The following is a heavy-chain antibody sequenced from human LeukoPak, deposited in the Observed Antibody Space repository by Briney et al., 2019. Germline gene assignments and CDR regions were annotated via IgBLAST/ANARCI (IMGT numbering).Heavy chain of an antibody. J-gene: IGHJ3*02. D-gene: IGHD6-13*01. CDR1: GLTVSSSY. CDR2: IYPSDSDT. V-gene: IGHV5-51*01. CDR3: ARQRRNGGIAASNDAFDI. Sequence: GGSLRLSCAASGLTVSSSYVSWVRQAPGKGLEWMGIIYPSDSDTRYSPSFQGQVTISADKSISTAYLQWSSLKASDTAMYYCARQRRNGGIAASNDAFDIWGQGTMVTVSS.